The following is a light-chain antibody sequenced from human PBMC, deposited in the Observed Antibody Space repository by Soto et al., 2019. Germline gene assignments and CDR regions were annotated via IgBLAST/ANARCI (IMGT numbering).Light chain of an antibody. CDR1: QSVSRK. CDR3: QQYNHWRSIS. CDR2: DTS. V-gene: IGKV3-15*01. Sequence: DIVMTQSPDSLAVSLGERATLSCLASQSVSRKLAWYQHKPGQAPRLLIYDTSTRAADIPARFSGSGSGTDFTLTISSLQSEDFAVYYCQQYNHWRSISFGQGTRLEIK. J-gene: IGKJ5*01.